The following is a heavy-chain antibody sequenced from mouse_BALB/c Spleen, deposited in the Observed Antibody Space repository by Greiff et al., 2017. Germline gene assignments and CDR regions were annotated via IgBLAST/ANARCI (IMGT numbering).Heavy chain of an antibody. J-gene: IGHJ4*01. CDR1: GFTFSDYY. CDR2: ISDGGSYT. CDR3: AREDDGFAMDY. Sequence: EVQLVESGGGLVKPGGSLKLSCAASGFTFSDYYMYWVRQTPEKRLEWVATISDGGSYTYYPDSVKGRFTISRDNAKNNLYLQMSSLKSEDTAMYYCAREDDGFAMDYWGQGTSVTVSS. V-gene: IGHV5-4*02. D-gene: IGHD1-2*01.